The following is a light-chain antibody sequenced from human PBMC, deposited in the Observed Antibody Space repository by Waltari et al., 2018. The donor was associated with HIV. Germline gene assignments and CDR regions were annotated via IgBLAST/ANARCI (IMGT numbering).Light chain of an antibody. Sequence: QSALTQPASVSGSPGQSITISCTGTSSDVGRYNLVSWYQQDPGKAPKLMIYEVSKRPSGVSNRFSGSKSGNTASLTISGLQAEDEADYYCCSYAGSSTSVVFGGGTKLTVL. V-gene: IGLV2-23*02. J-gene: IGLJ2*01. CDR3: CSYAGSSTSVV. CDR2: EVS. CDR1: SSDVGRYNL.